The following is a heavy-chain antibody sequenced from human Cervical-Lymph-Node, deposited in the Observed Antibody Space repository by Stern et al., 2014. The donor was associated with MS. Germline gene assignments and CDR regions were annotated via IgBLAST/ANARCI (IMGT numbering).Heavy chain of an antibody. CDR2: IYWDDDK. CDR1: GFSLSTSGVG. V-gene: IGHV2-5*02. J-gene: IGHJ4*02. CDR3: AHLTTATALDY. Sequence: QITLQESGPTLVKPTQTLTLTCTFSGFSLSTSGVGVGWIRQPPGKALEWLALIYWDDDKRYSPSLESRLTITKDTSKNLVVLTMTNMDPVDTATYYCAHLTTATALDYWGQGTLVTVSS. D-gene: IGHD1-1*01.